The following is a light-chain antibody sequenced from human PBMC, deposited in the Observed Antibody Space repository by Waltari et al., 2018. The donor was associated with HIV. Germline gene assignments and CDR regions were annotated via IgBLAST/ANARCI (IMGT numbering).Light chain of an antibody. CDR2: RKN. J-gene: IGLJ2*01. V-gene: IGLV1-47*01. CDR1: SSTIGSNY. CDR3: AEWDDSLSVVV. Sequence: QSVLTQPPSASGTPGQRVTISCSGSSSTIGSNYVHWYQHLPGTAPKLLIYRKNQRHSGVPDRFSGCKSGTPASLAISGLRSADEADYYCAEWDDSLSVVVFGGGTKLTVL.